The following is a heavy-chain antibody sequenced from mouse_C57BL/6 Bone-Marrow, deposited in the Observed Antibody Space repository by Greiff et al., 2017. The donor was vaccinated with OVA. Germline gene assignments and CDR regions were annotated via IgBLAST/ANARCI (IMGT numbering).Heavy chain of an antibody. D-gene: IGHD1-1*01. J-gene: IGHJ1*03. V-gene: IGHV1-84*01. CDR1: GYTFTDYY. CDR3: ARSPYYYGSSPYWYFDV. CDR2: IYPGSGST. Sequence: VQLQQSGPELVKPGASVKISCKASGYTFTDYYINWVKQRPGQGLEWIGDIYPGSGSTNYNEKFKSKATLTVDTSSSTAYMQLSSLTSEDSAVYYCARSPYYYGSSPYWYFDVWGTGTTVTVSS.